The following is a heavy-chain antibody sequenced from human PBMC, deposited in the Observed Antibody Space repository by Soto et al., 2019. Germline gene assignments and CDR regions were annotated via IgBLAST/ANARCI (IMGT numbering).Heavy chain of an antibody. Sequence: ASVKVSCKVSGYTLTELSMHWARQAPGKGLEWMGGFDPEDGETIYAQKFQGRVTMTEDTSTDTAYMELSSLRSEDTAVYYCATQDLRYFDWLFDYWGQGTLVTVSS. CDR3: ATQDLRYFDWLFDY. CDR1: GYTLTELS. CDR2: FDPEDGET. V-gene: IGHV1-24*01. J-gene: IGHJ4*02. D-gene: IGHD3-9*01.